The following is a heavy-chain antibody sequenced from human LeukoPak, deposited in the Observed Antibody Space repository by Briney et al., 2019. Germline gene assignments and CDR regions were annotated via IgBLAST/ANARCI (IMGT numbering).Heavy chain of an antibody. J-gene: IGHJ4*02. CDR1: GYSISSGYY. V-gene: IGHV4-38-2*02. CDR3: ARRTYCTGGSCYNFDN. D-gene: IGHD2-15*01. CDR2: IHHSGST. Sequence: SETLSLTCIVSGYSISSGYYWGWIRQPPGKGLEWIGNIHHSGSTYYNPSLKSRVTISVDTSKNQFSLKLSSVTAADTAVYYCARRTYCTGGSCYNFDNWGQGTLVTVSS.